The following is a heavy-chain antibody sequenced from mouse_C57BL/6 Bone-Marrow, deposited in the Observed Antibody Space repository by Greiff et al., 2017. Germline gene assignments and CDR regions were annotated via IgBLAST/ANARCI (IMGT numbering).Heavy chain of an antibody. CDR3: ARRPLYYDYDGWYFDV. V-gene: IGHV1-64*01. D-gene: IGHD2-4*01. Sequence: QVQLQQPGAELVKPGASVKLSCKASGYTFTSYWMHWVKQRPGQGLEWIGMIHPNSGSTNYNETFKSKATLTVDKSSSTAYMQLSSLTSEDSAVYYCARRPLYYDYDGWYFDVWGTGTTVTVSS. CDR1: GYTFTSYW. J-gene: IGHJ1*03. CDR2: IHPNSGST.